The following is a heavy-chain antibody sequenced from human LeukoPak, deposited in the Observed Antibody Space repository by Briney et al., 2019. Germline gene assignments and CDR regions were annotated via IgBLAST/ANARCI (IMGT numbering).Heavy chain of an antibody. J-gene: IGHJ4*02. CDR1: EYSFPNYC. CDR3: ARHSGQGYSYGYFDY. Sequence: GESLKISCKHSEYSFPNYCIGWVRQMPGKGLEWMGIIYPDDSDTRYSPSFQGQVTISADKSISTAYLQWSSLKASDTAMYYCARHSGQGYSYGYFDYWGQGTLVTVSS. D-gene: IGHD5-18*01. V-gene: IGHV5-51*01. CDR2: IYPDDSDT.